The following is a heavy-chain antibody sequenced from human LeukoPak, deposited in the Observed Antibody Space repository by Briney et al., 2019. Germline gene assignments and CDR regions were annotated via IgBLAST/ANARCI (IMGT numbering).Heavy chain of an antibody. D-gene: IGHD2-15*01. V-gene: IGHV4-59*01. J-gene: IGHJ5*02. CDR3: ARDGGGYCSGGSCYWFDP. CDR2: IYYSGST. CDR1: GGSISSYY. Sequence: SETLSLTCTVSGGSISSYYWSWIRQPPGKGLEWIGYIYYSGSTNYNPSLKSRVTISVDTSKNQFSLKLSSVTAADTAVYYCARDGGGYCSGGSCYWFDPWGQGTLVTVSS.